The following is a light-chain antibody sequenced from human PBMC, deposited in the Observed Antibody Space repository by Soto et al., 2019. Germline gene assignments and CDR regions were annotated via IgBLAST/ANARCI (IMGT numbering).Light chain of an antibody. CDR1: QSVTSL. CDR2: DAS. Sequence: EIVMTQSPATLSVSPGERATLSCRASQSVTSLLGWYHQKPGQAPRLLIYDASYRATGIPARFSGSGSGTDFTLTISSLEPDDFGVYYCQQRANWPLTFGGGTKVDIK. J-gene: IGKJ4*01. V-gene: IGKV3-11*01. CDR3: QQRANWPLT.